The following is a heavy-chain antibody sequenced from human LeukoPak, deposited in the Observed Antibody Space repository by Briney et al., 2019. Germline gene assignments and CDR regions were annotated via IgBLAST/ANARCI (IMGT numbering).Heavy chain of an antibody. Sequence: ASVKVSCNASGDTFTAYYMHWVRQAPGQGVEWVGWINPNSGGTNYAQTFQGRVTMTRDTSISTAYMELSRLRSDETAVYYCARGGYYDSGRQEDFDYWGQGTLVTVSS. V-gene: IGHV1-2*02. D-gene: IGHD3-22*01. CDR3: ARGGYYDSGRQEDFDY. J-gene: IGHJ4*02. CDR2: INPNSGGT. CDR1: GDTFTAYY.